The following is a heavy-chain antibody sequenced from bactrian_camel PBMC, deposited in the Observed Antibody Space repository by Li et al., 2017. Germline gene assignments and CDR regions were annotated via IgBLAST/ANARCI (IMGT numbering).Heavy chain of an antibody. CDR2: IDSHGIT. V-gene: IGHV3S53*01. Sequence: QVQLVESGGETVQAGGSLRLSCEASGYITGYTYCMGWFRQAPGKEREGVAAIDSHGITRYADSVKGRLTVSRDNAKNQMYLQMSSLKSEDTAVYYCVKGSSWISGWGQGTQVTVS. D-gene: IGHD1*01. CDR1: GYITGYTYC. CDR3: VKGSSWISG. J-gene: IGHJ4*01.